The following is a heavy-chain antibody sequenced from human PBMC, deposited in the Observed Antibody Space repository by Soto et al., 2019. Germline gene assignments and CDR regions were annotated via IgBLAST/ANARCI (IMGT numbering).Heavy chain of an antibody. CDR3: AKVGIGMFSHKHHFEH. J-gene: IGHJ4*02. D-gene: IGHD2-2*03. V-gene: IGHV3-23*01. Sequence: GGSLRLSCTSSGFTFSSFGMTWVRQAPGQGLEWVSAMSGSGDSSYYADSVKGRFTISRDNPTNTLYLQINSLRAEDTAVYYCAKVGIGMFSHKHHFEHWGQGT. CDR1: GFTFSSFG. CDR2: MSGSGDSS.